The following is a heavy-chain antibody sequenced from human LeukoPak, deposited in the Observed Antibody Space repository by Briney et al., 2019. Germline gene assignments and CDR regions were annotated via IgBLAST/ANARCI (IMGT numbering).Heavy chain of an antibody. CDR1: GFTFSTYS. V-gene: IGHV3-21*04. J-gene: IGHJ4*01. CDR3: AEGYGYFDI. CDR2: ISSSSHYI. D-gene: IGHD2-15*01. Sequence: GASLKLSCAASGFTFSTYSMNWVRQAPGKGLEWVSSISSSSHYIYYAETVKGRFTITRDNAKNSLYLQMNSLRAEDTALYYCAEGYGYFDIWGQGTLVTVSS.